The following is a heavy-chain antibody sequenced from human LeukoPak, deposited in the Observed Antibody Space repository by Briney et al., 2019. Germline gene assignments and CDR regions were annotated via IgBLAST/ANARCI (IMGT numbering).Heavy chain of an antibody. D-gene: IGHD1-26*01. CDR2: IYYSGTT. CDR3: ARGLSLVGATNDY. J-gene: IGHJ4*02. Sequence: SETLSLTCTVSGGSISSYYWSWIRQPPGKGLEWIGYIYYSGTTNYNPSLKSRVTISVDTSKNQFSLKLSSVTAADTAVYYCARGLSLVGATNDYWGQGTLVTVSS. CDR1: GGSISSYY. V-gene: IGHV4-59*12.